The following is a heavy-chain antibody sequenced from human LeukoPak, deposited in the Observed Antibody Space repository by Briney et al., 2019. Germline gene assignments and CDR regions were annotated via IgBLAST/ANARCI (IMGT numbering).Heavy chain of an antibody. CDR1: GYTFTSYG. D-gene: IGHD3-22*01. V-gene: IGHV1-18*01. Sequence: ASVKVSCKASGYTFTSYGISWVRQAPGQGLEWMGWISAYNGNTNYAQKLQGRVTMTTDTSTSTAYMELRSLRSDDTAVHYCARDDGYFYDSSGRLGNWFDPWGQGTLVTVSS. CDR3: ARDDGYFYDSSGRLGNWFDP. CDR2: ISAYNGNT. J-gene: IGHJ5*02.